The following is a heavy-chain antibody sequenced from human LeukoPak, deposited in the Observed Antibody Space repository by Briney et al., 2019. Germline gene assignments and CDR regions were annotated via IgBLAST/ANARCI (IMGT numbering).Heavy chain of an antibody. CDR1: GYSFTSYW. CDR3: ARGSGSSGWPFDS. CDR2: IYPGDSDT. J-gene: IGHJ4*02. D-gene: IGHD6-19*01. V-gene: IGHV5-51*01. Sequence: GESLKISCKGSGYSFTSYWIGWVRQLPGKSLEWMGSIYPGDSDTRYNPSFQGQVTISADKSINTAYLQWSRLKASDTAMYYCARGSGSSGWPFDSWGQGTLVTVSS.